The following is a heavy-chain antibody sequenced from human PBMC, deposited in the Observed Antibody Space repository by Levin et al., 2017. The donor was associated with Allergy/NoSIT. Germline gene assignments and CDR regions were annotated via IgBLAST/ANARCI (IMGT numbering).Heavy chain of an antibody. J-gene: IGHJ5*02. V-gene: IGHV1-2*06. CDR3: ARGGPREAAAEHNWFDP. D-gene: IGHD6-13*01. Sequence: GESLKISCKASGYTFTDYYIHWVRQAPGQGLEWMGRIKPNSGGTNYAQKFQGRVTMTRDTSISTAYMELSRLRSDDTAVYYCARGGPREAAAEHNWFDPWGQGTLVTVSS. CDR1: GYTFTDYY. CDR2: IKPNSGGT.